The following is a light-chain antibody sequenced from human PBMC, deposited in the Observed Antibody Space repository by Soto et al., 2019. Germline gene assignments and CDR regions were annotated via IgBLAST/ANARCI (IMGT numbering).Light chain of an antibody. Sequence: DIQMTKSPSTLSGSVGDRVTITCRASQTISSWLAWYQQKPGKAPKLLIYKASTLKSGVPSRFSGSGSGTEFTLTISSLQPDDFATYYCQQSYSTPLTFGGGTKADIK. J-gene: IGKJ4*01. V-gene: IGKV1-5*03. CDR2: KAS. CDR1: QTISSW. CDR3: QQSYSTPLT.